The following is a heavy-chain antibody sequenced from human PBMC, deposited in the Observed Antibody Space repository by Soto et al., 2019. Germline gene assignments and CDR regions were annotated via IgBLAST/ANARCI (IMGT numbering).Heavy chain of an antibody. J-gene: IGHJ5*02. CDR2: ICHGEMT. V-gene: IGHV4-31*03. D-gene: IGHD3-16*01. CDR3: ARVWVRGLYSDHDAGFDP. Sequence: NPSETLSLTCSFSGHSISSYDYCWSWLRQHPGEGLVWIGYICHGEMTYYNPSLKNRVTISVDTSNGRFSLNANSLTAAGTAVYYCARVWVRGLYSDHDAGFDPWGQGILVTF. CDR1: GHSISSYDYC.